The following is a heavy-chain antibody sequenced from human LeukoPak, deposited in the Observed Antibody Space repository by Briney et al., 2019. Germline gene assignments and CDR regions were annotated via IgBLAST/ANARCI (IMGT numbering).Heavy chain of an antibody. J-gene: IGHJ4*02. CDR1: GYTFTSYG. CDR2: INAGNGNT. Sequence: GASVKVSCKASGYTFTSYGISWVRQAPGQRLEWMGWINAGNGNTKYSQKFQGRVTITRDTSASTAYMELSSLRREDTAVYYCAKNRAYDFWSEGWFDYWGQGSLVTVSS. V-gene: IGHV1-3*01. CDR3: AKNRAYDFWSEGWFDY. D-gene: IGHD3-3*01.